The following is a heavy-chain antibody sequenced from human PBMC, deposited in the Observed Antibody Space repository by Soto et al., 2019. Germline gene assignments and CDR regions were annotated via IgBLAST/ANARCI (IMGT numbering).Heavy chain of an antibody. V-gene: IGHV4-34*01. Sequence: SETLSLTCAVYGGSFSGYYWSWIRQPPGKGLEWIGEINHSGSTNYNPSLKSRVTISVDTSKNQFSLKLSSVTAADTAVYYCATRIAARRSNPNYYYYGMDVWGQGTTVTVYS. CDR2: INHSGST. J-gene: IGHJ6*02. D-gene: IGHD6-6*01. CDR3: ATRIAARRSNPNYYYYGMDV. CDR1: GGSFSGYY.